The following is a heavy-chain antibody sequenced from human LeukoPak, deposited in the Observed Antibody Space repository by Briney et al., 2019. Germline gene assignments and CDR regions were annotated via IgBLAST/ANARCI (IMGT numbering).Heavy chain of an antibody. CDR2: IYPGDSDT. J-gene: IGHJ6*02. Sequence: GGSLKISCKGSGYSFTSYWIGWVRQMPGKGLEWMGIIYPGDSDTRYSPSFQGQVTISADKSISTAYLQWSSLKASDTAMYYCARQIRGDGYTDYYNGMDVWGQGTTVTVSS. D-gene: IGHD5-24*01. CDR1: GYSFTSYW. CDR3: ARQIRGDGYTDYYNGMDV. V-gene: IGHV5-51*01.